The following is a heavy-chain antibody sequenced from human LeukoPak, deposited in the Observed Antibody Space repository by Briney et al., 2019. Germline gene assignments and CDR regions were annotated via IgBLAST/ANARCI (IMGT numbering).Heavy chain of an antibody. CDR1: GGSVYTSDYY. CDR2: IFYTGKT. V-gene: IGHV4-39*07. CDR3: ARVFDS. Sequence: SETLSLTCTVSGGSVYTSDYYWGWVRQPPGKGPEWIGDIFYTGKTNYNPSLKSRVSISIDTSKDQFSLKLTSVTAADTAVYYCARVFDSWGQGTLVTVST. J-gene: IGHJ4*02.